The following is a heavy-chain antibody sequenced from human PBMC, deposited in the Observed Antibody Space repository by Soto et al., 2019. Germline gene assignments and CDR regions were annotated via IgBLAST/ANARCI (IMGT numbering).Heavy chain of an antibody. CDR1: GFTFSSYW. V-gene: IGHV3-74*01. CDR2: RSGEGTTT. D-gene: IGHD2-15*01. Sequence: GGSLRLSCETSGFTFSSYWMHWVRQVPGKGRVWVSLRSGEGTTTNYADSVKGRFTISRDNAKNTVYLQMSSLRAEDTAVYYCARGIRIYYAMDVWGQGTTVTVSS. CDR3: ARGIRIYYAMDV. J-gene: IGHJ6*02.